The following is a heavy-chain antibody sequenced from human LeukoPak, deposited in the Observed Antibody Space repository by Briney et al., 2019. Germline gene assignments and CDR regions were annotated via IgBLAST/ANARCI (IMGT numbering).Heavy chain of an antibody. CDR3: AKRVGGGISWSSNWFDP. CDR2: IIGTTST. J-gene: IGHJ5*02. Sequence: LPGGSLRLSCEASGFTFTTYGMSWVRQAPGKGLQWVSTIIGTTSTYYVDSVRGRFTISRDNSKNTLYLEMNGLTVDDTAVYYCAKRVGGGISWSSNWFDPRGQGALVTVSS. V-gene: IGHV3-23*01. CDR1: GFTFTTYG. D-gene: IGHD6-13*01.